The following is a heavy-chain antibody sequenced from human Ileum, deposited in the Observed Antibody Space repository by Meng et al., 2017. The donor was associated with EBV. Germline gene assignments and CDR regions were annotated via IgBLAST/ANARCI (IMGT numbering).Heavy chain of an antibody. D-gene: IGHD3-10*01. CDR3: LRGSGGSV. CDR2: IYYSGST. V-gene: IGHV4-31*11. CDR1: VGSIRSGGYD. Sequence: QVQLPGLGPGRVKPSQTLSLTCAVSVGSIRSGGYDWSWIRQPPGKGLEWIGYIYYSGSTYYNPSLKSRVTISVDTSKNQFSLKLTSVTAADTAVYHCLRGSGGSVWGQGTLVTVSS. J-gene: IGHJ1*01.